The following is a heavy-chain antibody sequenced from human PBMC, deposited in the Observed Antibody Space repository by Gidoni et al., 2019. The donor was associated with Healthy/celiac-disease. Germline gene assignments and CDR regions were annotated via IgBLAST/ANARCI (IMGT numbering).Heavy chain of an antibody. Sequence: QVQLVESGVGVVQPGRSLRLSCAPSVFTFRSYGMHCVRQAPAKGLEWVACIRYDGSNKYYADSVKGRFTISRDNSKNTLYLQMNSLRAEDTAVYYCARDDYSNYGEFHIDYWGQGTLVTVSS. CDR2: IRYDGSNK. D-gene: IGHD4-4*01. V-gene: IGHV3-33*01. CDR1: VFTFRSYG. J-gene: IGHJ4*02. CDR3: ARDDYSNYGEFHIDY.